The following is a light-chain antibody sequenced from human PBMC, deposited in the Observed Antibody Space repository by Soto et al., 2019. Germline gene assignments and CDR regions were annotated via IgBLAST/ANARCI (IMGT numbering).Light chain of an antibody. CDR3: SSYTGSSTLYV. V-gene: IGLV2-14*01. CDR1: SSAIGGYNY. CDR2: EVS. Sequence: QSALTQPASVSGSPGQSITISGTGTSSAIGGYNYVSWYQQHPGKVPKLMIFEVSNRPSGVSYRFSGSKSGNTASLTISGLQAEDEADYYCSSYTGSSTLYVFGTGTKVTVL. J-gene: IGLJ1*01.